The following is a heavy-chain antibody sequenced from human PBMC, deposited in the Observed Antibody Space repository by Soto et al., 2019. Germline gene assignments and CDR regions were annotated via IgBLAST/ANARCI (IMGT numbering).Heavy chain of an antibody. CDR1: GGSISSGGYY. J-gene: IGHJ5*02. CDR3: ARVGSSSWYNNKNWFDP. D-gene: IGHD6-13*01. Sequence: SETLSLTCTVSGGSISSGGYYWSWIRQHPGKGLEWIGYIYYSGSTYYNPSLKSRVTISVDTSKNQFSLKLSSVTAADTAVYYCARVGSSSWYNNKNWFDPWGQGTLVTVSS. V-gene: IGHV4-31*03. CDR2: IYYSGST.